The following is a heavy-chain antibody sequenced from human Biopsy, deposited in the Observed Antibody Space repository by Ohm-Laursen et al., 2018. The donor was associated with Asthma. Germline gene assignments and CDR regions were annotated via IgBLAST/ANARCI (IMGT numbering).Heavy chain of an antibody. Sequence: GPSVKASRNISGYSLTDLSMQWVRQAPGQGIEWMGGHDHEEGGTVNARRFQGRVTMTEDTSTDTAYMELSSLSSDDTAVYYCASDFPKDYVRYNFQFWGQGTLVTVSS. D-gene: IGHD4-17*01. CDR1: GYSLTDLS. J-gene: IGHJ4*02. CDR2: HDHEEGGT. CDR3: ASDFPKDYVRYNFQF. V-gene: IGHV1-24*01.